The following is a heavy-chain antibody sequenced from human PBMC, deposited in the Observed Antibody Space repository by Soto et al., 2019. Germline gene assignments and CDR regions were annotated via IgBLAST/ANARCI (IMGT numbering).Heavy chain of an antibody. Sequence: EVQLVESGGGLVQPGRSLRLSCAASGFTFDDYAMHWVRQAPGKGLEWVSGISWNSGSIGYADSVKGRFTIPRDNAKNSLYLQMNSLRAEDTALYYCAKDTQYYYGSGIFGAFDIWGQGTMVTVSS. CDR2: ISWNSGSI. CDR3: AKDTQYYYGSGIFGAFDI. V-gene: IGHV3-9*01. J-gene: IGHJ3*02. D-gene: IGHD3-10*01. CDR1: GFTFDDYA.